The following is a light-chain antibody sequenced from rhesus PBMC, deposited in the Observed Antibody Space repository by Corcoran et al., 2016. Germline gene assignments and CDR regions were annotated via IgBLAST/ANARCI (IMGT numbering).Light chain of an antibody. J-gene: IGKJ4*01. CDR3: QQHDNSPLT. Sequence: DIQMTQSPSSLSASVGDRVTITCRASQGIRSFLAGYQQKPGKAPKPLIHYASNLESWVPSRFSGMGSETDFTRTISSLQPEDIATYYCQQHDNSPLTFGGGTKVALK. V-gene: IGKV1S14*01. CDR1: QGIRSF. CDR2: YAS.